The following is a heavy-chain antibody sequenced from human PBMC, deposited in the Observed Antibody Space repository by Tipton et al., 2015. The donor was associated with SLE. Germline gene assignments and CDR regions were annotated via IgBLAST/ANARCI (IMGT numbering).Heavy chain of an antibody. CDR3: ARDQGSMVVAGAEYAFDI. Sequence: RSLRLSCAASGFTFTTYGIHWVRQTPGKGLEWVAVIWYDGSYKYYADSVKGRFTISRDNSKNTLYLQMNSLRAEDTAVYYCARDQGSMVVAGAEYAFDIWGQGTMVTVSS. J-gene: IGHJ3*02. CDR1: GFTFTTYG. D-gene: IGHD6-19*01. V-gene: IGHV3-33*01. CDR2: IWYDGSYK.